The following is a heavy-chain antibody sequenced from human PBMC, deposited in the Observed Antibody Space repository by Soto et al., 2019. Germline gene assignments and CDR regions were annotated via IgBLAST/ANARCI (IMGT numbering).Heavy chain of an antibody. Sequence: PSETLSLTCTVSGGSISSYYWSWIRQPPGKGLEWIGYIYYSGSTNYNPSLKSRVTISVDTSKNQFSLKLSSVTAADTAVYYCARGGLGLYYYYYGMDVWGQGTTVTVSS. J-gene: IGHJ6*02. CDR1: GGSISSYY. D-gene: IGHD3-9*01. CDR3: ARGGLGLYYYYYGMDV. CDR2: IYYSGST. V-gene: IGHV4-59*01.